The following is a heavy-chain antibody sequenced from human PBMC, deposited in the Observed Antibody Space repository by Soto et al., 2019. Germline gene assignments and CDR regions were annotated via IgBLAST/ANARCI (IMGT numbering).Heavy chain of an antibody. J-gene: IGHJ4*02. CDR3: ANSPPAVAGYFDY. CDR1: GFTFSSSG. CDR2: TSFDGSSG. V-gene: IGHV3-30*18. Sequence: QVPLVESGGGVVQPGRSLRLSCAASGFTFSSSGMHWVRQAPGKGLEWVAVTSFDGSSGYYADSVRGRFTISRDNSNNTLYLQMNSLRAEDTAVYYCANSPPAVAGYFDYWGQGTLVTVSS. D-gene: IGHD6-19*01.